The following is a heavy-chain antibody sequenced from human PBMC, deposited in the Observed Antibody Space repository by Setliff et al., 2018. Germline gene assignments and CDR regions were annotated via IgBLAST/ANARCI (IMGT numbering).Heavy chain of an antibody. CDR2: MSGSGSPI. CDR1: GFTFSDYA. Sequence: GGSLRLSCAASGFTFSDYAMSWIRQAPGKGLEWVSYMSGSGSPIYYADSVKGRFIISRDNAKNSLYLQMNRLRAEDTAIYYCARTVLWLGQGGFDSWGQGTLVAVSS. D-gene: IGHD5-18*01. CDR3: ARTVLWLGQGGFDS. J-gene: IGHJ4*02. V-gene: IGHV3-11*04.